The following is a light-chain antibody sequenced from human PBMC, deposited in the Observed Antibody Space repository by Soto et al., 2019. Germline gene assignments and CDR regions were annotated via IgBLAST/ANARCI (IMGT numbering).Light chain of an antibody. J-gene: IGKJ4*01. Sequence: EIVLTQSPGTLSLSPGERATLSCRASQSVSSSYLAWYQQKPGQAPRLLIYGASSRATGIPDRFSGSGSGTDFTLTISRLETEDFAVYYWQHYGSSLTLGGGTKVDIX. CDR1: QSVSSSY. CDR3: QHYGSSLT. CDR2: GAS. V-gene: IGKV3-20*01.